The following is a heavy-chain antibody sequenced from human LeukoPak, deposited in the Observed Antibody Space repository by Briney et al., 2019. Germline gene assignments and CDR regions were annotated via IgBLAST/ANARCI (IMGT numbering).Heavy chain of an antibody. J-gene: IGHJ5*02. CDR1: GGSISSSNW. V-gene: IGHV4-4*02. D-gene: IGHD3-9*01. CDR2: IYHSGST. Sequence: SGTLSLTCAVSGGSISSSNWWSWVRQPPGKGLEWIGEIYHSGSTNYNPSLKSRVTISVDKSKNQFSLKLSSVTAADTAVYYCARSEVILSGYRGRCWFDPWGQGTLVTVSS. CDR3: ARSEVILSGYRGRCWFDP.